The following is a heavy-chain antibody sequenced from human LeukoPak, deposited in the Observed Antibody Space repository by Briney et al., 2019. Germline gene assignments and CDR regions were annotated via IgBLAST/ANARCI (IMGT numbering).Heavy chain of an antibody. Sequence: GALRLSCVASGFSFNNYAMNWVRQAPGKGLEWVSLIIGSSGTTFYADSVKGRFTISRDKSKSTLYLQMNSLRAEDTAVYYCAKGAYDYIEIAYFDYWGQGSLVTVSS. J-gene: IGHJ4*02. CDR3: AKGAYDYIEIAYFDY. CDR2: IIGSSGTT. V-gene: IGHV3-23*01. D-gene: IGHD5-12*01. CDR1: GFSFNNYA.